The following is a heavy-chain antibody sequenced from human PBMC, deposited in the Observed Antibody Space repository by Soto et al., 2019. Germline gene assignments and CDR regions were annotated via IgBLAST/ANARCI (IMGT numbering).Heavy chain of an antibody. CDR3: ARSRGYCSGGSCYFDY. V-gene: IGHV1-18*01. J-gene: IGHJ4*02. CDR1: GYTFTSYG. D-gene: IGHD2-15*01. Sequence: SGAEVKKPGASVKVSCKASGYTFTSYGISWVRQAPGQGLEWMGWISAYSGNTNYAQKLQGRVSMTTNTSTTTAYMELRSLRSDDTAVYYCARSRGYCSGGSCYFDYWGQGTLVTVSS. CDR2: ISAYSGNT.